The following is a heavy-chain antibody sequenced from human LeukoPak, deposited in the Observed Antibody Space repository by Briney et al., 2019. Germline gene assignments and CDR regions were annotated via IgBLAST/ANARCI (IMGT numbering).Heavy chain of an antibody. CDR2: MYSSGST. CDR3: ASNTGTVFDY. CDR1: GGSISRGSDY. D-gene: IGHD1-7*01. Sequence: SSQTQSLTCTVSGGSISRGSDYGTWIRQPAGEGLDWIGRMYSSGSTNYNPSLKSRVTICLEMSKHQFSLNLTSVTAADTAVYYCASNTGTVFDYWGQGARVTVSS. V-gene: IGHV4-61*02. J-gene: IGHJ4*02.